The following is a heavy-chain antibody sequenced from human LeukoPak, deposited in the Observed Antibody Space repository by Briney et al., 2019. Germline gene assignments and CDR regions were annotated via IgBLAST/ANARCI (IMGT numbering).Heavy chain of an antibody. CDR3: AREGADYGGKWGFDP. Sequence: PSETLSLTCTVSGGSISSSSHYWGWIRQPPGKGLEWIGSIYYSGSTYYNPSLKSRVTISVDTSKNQFSLKLSSVTAADTAVYYCAREGADYGGKWGFDPWGQGTLVTVSS. V-gene: IGHV4-39*07. D-gene: IGHD4-23*01. J-gene: IGHJ5*02. CDR1: GGSISSSSHY. CDR2: IYYSGST.